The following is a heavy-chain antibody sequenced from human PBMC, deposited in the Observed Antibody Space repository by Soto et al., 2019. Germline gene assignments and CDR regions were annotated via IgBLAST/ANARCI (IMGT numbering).Heavy chain of an antibody. J-gene: IGHJ4*02. V-gene: IGHV3-48*03. D-gene: IGHD3-10*01. CDR1: GFNLRMKE. CDR2: ISSSGLTT. Sequence: GSLRRTCEDFGFNLRMKEMHWGSKAPGKGLEWGSYISSSGLTTYYADLAEGRFTISRDNAKVSLYLHLNTLRVGYTAVYYCARYGTRGDCWGPGTQVTVSS. CDR3: ARYGTRGDC.